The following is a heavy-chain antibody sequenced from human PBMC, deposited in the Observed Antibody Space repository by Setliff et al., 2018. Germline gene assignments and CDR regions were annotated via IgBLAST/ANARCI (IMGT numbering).Heavy chain of an antibody. CDR1: GGSISSYY. D-gene: IGHD2-15*01. J-gene: IGHJ3*02. CDR2: IYYSGTT. V-gene: IGHV4-39*01. Sequence: PSETLSLTCTVSGGSISSYYWGWIRQPPGKGLEWIGTIYYSGTTYYSPSLKSRVTISVDTSKNQFSLKVTSVTAADTAVYYCASRSGVVEDPPRQVILDDGFDIWGQGTMVTVSS. CDR3: ASRSGVVEDPPRQVILDDGFDI.